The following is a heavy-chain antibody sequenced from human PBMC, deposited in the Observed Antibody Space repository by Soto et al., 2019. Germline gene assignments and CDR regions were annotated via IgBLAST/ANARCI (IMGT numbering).Heavy chain of an antibody. CDR2: VSYDGSNK. CDR1: GFTFFSHG. CDR3: AKVRGIAALDY. Sequence: QVQLVESGGGVVLPGRSLRLSCAASGFTFFSHGMHWVRQAPGKGLEWVAVVSYDGSNKYYADSVKGRFTISRDNSKNTLYLQMNSLRTEDTAVYYCAKVRGIAALDYWGQGTLVTVSS. J-gene: IGHJ4*02. D-gene: IGHD6-13*01. V-gene: IGHV3-30*18.